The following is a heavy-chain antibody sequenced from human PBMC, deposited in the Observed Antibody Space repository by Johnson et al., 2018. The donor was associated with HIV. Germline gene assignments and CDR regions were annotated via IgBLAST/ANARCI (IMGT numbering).Heavy chain of an antibody. V-gene: IGHV3-30-3*01. CDR3: ARDFIAPELGDAFDI. CDR2: ISYDGSNK. J-gene: IGHJ3*02. Sequence: QVQLVESGGGVVQPGGSLRLSCAASGFTLSSYAMHWVRQAPGKGLEWVAVISYDGSNKYYADSVKGRFTISRDNSKNTLYLQMNSLRAEDTAVYYCARDFIAPELGDAFDIWGKGQWSPSLQ. CDR1: GFTLSSYA. D-gene: IGHD6-25*01.